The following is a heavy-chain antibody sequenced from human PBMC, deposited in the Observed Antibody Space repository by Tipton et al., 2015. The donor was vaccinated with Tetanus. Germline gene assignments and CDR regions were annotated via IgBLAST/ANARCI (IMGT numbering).Heavy chain of an antibody. CDR3: ARQSRQYYYDSSGYLDY. Sequence: QSGPEVKKPGASVKVSCKASGYSFTSYEINWVRQATGQGLEWMGWMNPNSGNSGYAQKFQGRVTMTRSTSISTAYLELNSLKSEDTSVYFCARQSRQYYYDSSGYLDYWGQGTQVTFSS. CDR2: MNPNSGNS. V-gene: IGHV1-8*01. D-gene: IGHD3-22*01. CDR1: GYSFTSYE. J-gene: IGHJ4*02.